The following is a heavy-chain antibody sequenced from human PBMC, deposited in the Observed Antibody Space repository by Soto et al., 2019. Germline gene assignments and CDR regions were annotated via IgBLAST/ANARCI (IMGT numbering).Heavy chain of an antibody. J-gene: IGHJ5*02. D-gene: IGHD2-15*01. CDR3: ARDGPYCSGGSCYHNWFDP. CDR2: INPSGGST. Sequence: QVQLVQSGAEVKKPGASVKVSCKASGYTFTSYYMHWVRQAPGQGLEWMGIINPSGGSTSYAQKLQGRVTMTRDTSTSTVYMELSSLRSEDTAVYYCARDGPYCSGGSCYHNWFDPWGQGTLVTVSS. V-gene: IGHV1-46*03. CDR1: GYTFTSYY.